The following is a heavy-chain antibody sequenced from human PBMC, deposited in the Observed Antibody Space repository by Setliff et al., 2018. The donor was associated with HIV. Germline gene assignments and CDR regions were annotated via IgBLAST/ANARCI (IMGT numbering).Heavy chain of an antibody. Sequence: GASVKVSCKASGYTFASYGITWVRQAPGQGPEWMGGIIPMFGTANYAQKFQGRVTITADESTSTVYMELSSLRSDDTALYYCAREGNSGHGGQIEFDYWGQGTLVTVSS. CDR3: AREGNSGHGGQIEFDY. V-gene: IGHV1-69*13. J-gene: IGHJ4*02. CDR2: IIPMFGTA. D-gene: IGHD1-26*01. CDR1: GYTFASYG.